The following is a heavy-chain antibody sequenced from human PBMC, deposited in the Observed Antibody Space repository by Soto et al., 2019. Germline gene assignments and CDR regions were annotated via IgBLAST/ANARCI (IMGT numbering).Heavy chain of an antibody. D-gene: IGHD4-17*01. Sequence: QVQLVQSGAEVTKPGSSVKVSCKASGGTFSNYAISWVRQAPGQGLEWMGGIIPIFGTANYAQKFQGRVTITADESTSTAYMELSSLRSEDTAVYYCATHHDYGGNYYYYGMDVWGQGTTVTVSS. CDR2: IIPIFGTA. CDR1: GGTFSNYA. CDR3: ATHHDYGGNYYYYGMDV. V-gene: IGHV1-69*12. J-gene: IGHJ6*02.